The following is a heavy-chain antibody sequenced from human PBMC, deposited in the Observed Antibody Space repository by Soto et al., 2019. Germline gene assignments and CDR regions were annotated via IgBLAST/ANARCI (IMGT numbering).Heavy chain of an antibody. V-gene: IGHV4-61*01. Sequence: SETLSLTCTVSGGSVSSGSYYWSWIRQPPGKGLEWIGYVYYSGGTNYSPSLKSRVTISVDTSKSQFSLKLSSVTAADTAVYFCARVPLWSDSSGYYMYYFDYWGQGTLVTVSS. D-gene: IGHD3-22*01. J-gene: IGHJ4*02. CDR3: ARVPLWSDSSGYYMYYFDY. CDR2: VYYSGGT. CDR1: GGSVSSGSYY.